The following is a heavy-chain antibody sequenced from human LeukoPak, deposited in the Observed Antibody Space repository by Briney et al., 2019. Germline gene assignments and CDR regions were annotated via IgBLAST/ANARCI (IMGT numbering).Heavy chain of an antibody. CDR1: GGSISSSNW. J-gene: IGHJ4*02. CDR2: IYRSGST. CDR3: ARRRGYYYGSGSYYLDY. V-gene: IGHV4-4*02. D-gene: IGHD3-10*01. Sequence: SETLSLTCAVSGGSISSSNWWSWVRQPPGKGLEGIGEIYRSGSTNYNPSLKSRVTISVDTAKNQFSLKLSTVTAADTAVYYCARRRGYYYGSGSYYLDYWGQGTLVTVSS.